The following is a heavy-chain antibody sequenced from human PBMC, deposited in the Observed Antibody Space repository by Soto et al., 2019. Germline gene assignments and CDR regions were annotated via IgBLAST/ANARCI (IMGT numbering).Heavy chain of an antibody. CDR2: ISDYGTTT. CDR3: TRGHRADSSGTGAN. V-gene: IGHV3-74*01. D-gene: IGHD1-26*01. CDR1: VFTFIMYL. J-gene: IGHJ4*02. Sequence: GGSLRLSCVVSVFTFIMYLKHWVRQVPGQSPFWVSRISDYGTTTNYADSLRGRFTISRDNSKNTLYLQMNNLKTDDTAIYYCTRGHRADSSGTGANWGQGTPVTVSS.